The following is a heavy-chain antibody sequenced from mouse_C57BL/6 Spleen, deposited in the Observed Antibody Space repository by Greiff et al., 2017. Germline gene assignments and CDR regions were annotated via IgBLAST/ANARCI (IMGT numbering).Heavy chain of an antibody. Sequence: VQLQQSGPELVKPGDSVKISCKASGYSFTGYFMNWVMQSHGKSLEWIGRINPYNGDTFYNQKFKGKATLTVDKSSSTAHMELRSLTSEDSAVYYCAREGYGSSYEGSFDVWGTGTTVTVSS. CDR2: INPYNGDT. D-gene: IGHD1-1*01. V-gene: IGHV1-20*01. J-gene: IGHJ1*03. CDR1: GYSFTGYF. CDR3: AREGYGSSYEGSFDV.